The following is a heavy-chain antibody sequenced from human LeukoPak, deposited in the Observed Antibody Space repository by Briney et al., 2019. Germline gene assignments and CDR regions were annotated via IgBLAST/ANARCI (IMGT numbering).Heavy chain of an antibody. CDR3: ARGHIVVVPAAMTDY. CDR1: GFTFSSYW. D-gene: IGHD2-2*01. J-gene: IGHJ4*02. CDR2: INSDGSST. Sequence: GGSLRLSCAASGFTFSSYWMHWVRQAPGKGLVWVSRINSDGSSTSYADSVKGRFTISRDNAKNTLYLQMYSLRAEDTAVYYCARGHIVVVPAAMTDYWGQGTLVTVSS. V-gene: IGHV3-74*01.